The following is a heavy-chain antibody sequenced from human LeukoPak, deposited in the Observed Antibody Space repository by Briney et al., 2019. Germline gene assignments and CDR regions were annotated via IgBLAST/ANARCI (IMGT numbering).Heavy chain of an antibody. Sequence: ASVKVSCKTSGYTFTNYDINWVRQATGQGLEWMGWMDPNSGNTGSAQKFQGRLTMTRDTSISTAYMELSSLRSEDTAVYYCARLWSSSWYYFDSWGQGTLVTVSS. V-gene: IGHV1-8*02. CDR3: ARLWSSSWYYFDS. J-gene: IGHJ4*02. CDR1: GYTFTNYD. CDR2: MDPNSGNT. D-gene: IGHD6-13*01.